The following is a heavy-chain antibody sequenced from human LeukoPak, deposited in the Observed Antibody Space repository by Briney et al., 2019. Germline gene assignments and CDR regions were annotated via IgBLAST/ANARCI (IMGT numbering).Heavy chain of an antibody. D-gene: IGHD3-10*01. CDR2: INPSGGST. J-gene: IGHJ5*02. Sequence: GASVKVSCKASGYTSTSYYMHWVRQAPGQGLEWMGIINPSGGSTSYAQKFQGRVTMTRDTSTSTVYMELSSLRSEDTAVYYCARDVTMVRGVHNWFDPWGQGTLVTVSS. CDR1: GYTSTSYY. V-gene: IGHV1-46*01. CDR3: ARDVTMVRGVHNWFDP.